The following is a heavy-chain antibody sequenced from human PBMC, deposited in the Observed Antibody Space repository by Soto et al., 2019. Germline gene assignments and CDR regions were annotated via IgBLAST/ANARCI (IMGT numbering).Heavy chain of an antibody. J-gene: IGHJ4*02. CDR2: IIPIFGTA. V-gene: IGHV1-69*06. D-gene: IGHD2-15*01. CDR1: GGTFSSYA. Sequence: QVQLVQSGAEVKKPGSSVKVSCKASGGTFSSYAISWVRQAPGQGLEWMGGIIPIFGTANYAQKFQGKVTITADKPTSTAYMELSSLISEDTAVYYCARQGYCSGGSCYSFDYWGQGTLVTVSS. CDR3: ARQGYCSGGSCYSFDY.